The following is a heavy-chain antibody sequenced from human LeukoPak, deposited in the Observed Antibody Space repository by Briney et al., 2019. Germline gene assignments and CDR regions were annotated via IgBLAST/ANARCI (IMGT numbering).Heavy chain of an antibody. Sequence: GGSLRLSCVASGFTFSNYAMTWVRQAPGEGLEWVSGISGSAASTYYADSVKGRFNIARDNSKNTLYLQMNSLRAEDTAVYYCAKEDDIAAERAPFDCWGQGALVTVSS. D-gene: IGHD6-6*01. CDR2: ISGSAAST. CDR3: AKEDDIAAERAPFDC. CDR1: GFTFSNYA. V-gene: IGHV3-23*01. J-gene: IGHJ4*02.